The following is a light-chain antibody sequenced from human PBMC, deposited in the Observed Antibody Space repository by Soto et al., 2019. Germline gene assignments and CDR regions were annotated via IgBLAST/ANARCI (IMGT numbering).Light chain of an antibody. J-gene: IGKJ1*01. V-gene: IGKV3-15*01. CDR3: QXXXXWLPEWT. CDR2: DAS. Sequence: EIVMTQSPATLSVSPGERATLSCRASEGISNDLAWYQQKPGQAPRLLIYDASTRATGIPARFSGTVSGTEFTLTISSLQSEDSAVYYCQXXXXWLPEWTFGQGTKVDIK. CDR1: EGISND.